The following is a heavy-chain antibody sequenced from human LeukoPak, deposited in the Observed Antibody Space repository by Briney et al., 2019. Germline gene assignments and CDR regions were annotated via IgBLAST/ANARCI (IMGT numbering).Heavy chain of an antibody. CDR1: GGTFSSYA. J-gene: IGHJ4*02. Sequence: GASVKVSCKASGGTFSSYAISWVRQAPGQGLEWMGGIIPIFGTANYVQKFQGRVTITADESTSTAYMELSSLRSEDTAVYYCARYPLTYGGNNYYYFDYWGQGTLVTVSS. D-gene: IGHD4-23*01. V-gene: IGHV1-69*01. CDR2: IIPIFGTA. CDR3: ARYPLTYGGNNYYYFDY.